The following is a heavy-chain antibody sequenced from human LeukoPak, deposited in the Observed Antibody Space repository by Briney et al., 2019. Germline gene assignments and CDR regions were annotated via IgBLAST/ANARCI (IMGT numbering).Heavy chain of an antibody. V-gene: IGHV3-21*01. CDR1: GFTFSSYS. CDR2: ISSCSSYI. Sequence: GGSLRLSCAASGFTFSSYSINWVRQAPGKGLEWVSSISSCSSYIYSADSAKGRFTISRDNAKNSLFLQMNSLRAEDTAVYYCARFQCSGGSCYSWNWFDPWGQGTLVTVSS. CDR3: ARFQCSGGSCYSWNWFDP. D-gene: IGHD2-15*01. J-gene: IGHJ5*02.